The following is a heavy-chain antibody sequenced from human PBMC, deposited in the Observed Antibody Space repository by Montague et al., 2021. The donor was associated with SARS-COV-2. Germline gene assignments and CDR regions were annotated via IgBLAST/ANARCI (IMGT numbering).Heavy chain of an antibody. CDR3: VRDHPYGGPRGAYDI. CDR1: GGSITGYY. CDR2: IYDGGTV. V-gene: IGHV4-59*01. D-gene: IGHD4-23*01. Sequence: SETLSLTCTVSGGSITGYYWSWLRRPPGKGLEWIAYIYDGGTVNYNPSLVSRVTISTDTSKNQLSLKVNSVSAADTAVFYCVRDHPYGGPRGAYDIWGQGTVVTVSS. J-gene: IGHJ3*02.